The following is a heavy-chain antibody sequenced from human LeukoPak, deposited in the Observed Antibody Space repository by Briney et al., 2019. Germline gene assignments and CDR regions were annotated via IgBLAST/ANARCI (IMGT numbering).Heavy chain of an antibody. V-gene: IGHV3-23*01. CDR3: THYYDSSGYYGAFDI. CDR1: GFTFSSYA. J-gene: IGHJ3*02. Sequence: PGGSLRLSCAASGFTFSSYAMSWVRQAPGKGLEWVSAISGSGGSTYYADSVKGRFTISRDNSKNTLYLQMNSLKTEDTAVYYCTHYYDSSGYYGAFDIWGQGTMVTVSS. CDR2: ISGSGGST. D-gene: IGHD3-22*01.